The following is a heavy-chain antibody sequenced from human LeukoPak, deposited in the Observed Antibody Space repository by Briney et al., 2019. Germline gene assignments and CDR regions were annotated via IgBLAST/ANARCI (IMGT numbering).Heavy chain of an antibody. Sequence: GGSLRLSCSASGFIFSDHWMHWVRQAPGKGLVWLSLIFTDGSEATYADAVKGRFTISRDNAKNTVYLLMNNQRVDDTAVYYCATMGVFEGSVDYTEYWGQGTLVTVSS. V-gene: IGHV3-74*01. J-gene: IGHJ1*01. CDR2: IFTDGSEA. D-gene: IGHD3-16*01. CDR1: GFIFSDHW. CDR3: ATMGVFEGSVDYTEY.